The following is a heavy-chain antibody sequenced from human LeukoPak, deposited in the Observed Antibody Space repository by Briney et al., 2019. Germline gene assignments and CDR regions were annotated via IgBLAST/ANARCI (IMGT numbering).Heavy chain of an antibody. Sequence: SETLSLTCGVSGGSITSTNWWSWDRHPPGQGLEWIGEISLTGRTNYNPSLIGRVIMSLDESRNQLALTLTSVTAADTAMYYCTRESGPYCPFGYWGQGTLVVVPS. CDR3: TRESGPYCPFGY. D-gene: IGHD1-26*01. V-gene: IGHV4-4*02. CDR1: GGSITSTNW. CDR2: ISLTGRT. J-gene: IGHJ4*02.